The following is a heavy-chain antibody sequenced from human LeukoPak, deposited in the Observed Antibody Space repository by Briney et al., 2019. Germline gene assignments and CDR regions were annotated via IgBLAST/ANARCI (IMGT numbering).Heavy chain of an antibody. J-gene: IGHJ6*02. CDR3: ARGGGLDV. V-gene: IGHV3-7*03. D-gene: IGHD3-16*01. Sequence: GGSLRLSCAASGFTFSSYWMDWARQAPGKGLEWVASINHNGNVNYYVDSVKGRFTISRDNTKNSLYLQMSNLRAEDTAVYFCARGGGLDVWGQGATVTVSS. CDR2: INHNGNVN. CDR1: GFTFSSYW.